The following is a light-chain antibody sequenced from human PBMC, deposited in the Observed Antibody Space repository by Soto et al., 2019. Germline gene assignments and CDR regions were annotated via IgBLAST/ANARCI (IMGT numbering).Light chain of an antibody. CDR3: QAYDYSLTAFV. CDR2: GNR. CDR1: NSNLGAGYD. J-gene: IGLJ3*02. V-gene: IGLV1-40*01. Sequence: QSALTQPPSVSGAPGQRVTISCTGNNSNLGAGYDVHWYQQLPGAAPKLVIFGNRNRPSGVPERFSGSKSGTSASLAITGLQADDEADYYCQAYDYSLTAFVFGGGTKVTVL.